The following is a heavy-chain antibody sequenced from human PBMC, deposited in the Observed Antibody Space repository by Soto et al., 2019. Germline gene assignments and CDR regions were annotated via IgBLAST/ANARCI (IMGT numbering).Heavy chain of an antibody. J-gene: IGHJ1*01. V-gene: IGHV3-11*01. CDR2: ISGDGTTQ. CDR1: GFKFGDHY. D-gene: IGHD3-10*01. Sequence: GGSLRLSCAASGFKFGDHYMTWIRQAPGKGLEWVSKISGDGTTQYYADSVKGRFTVSRDNTKNSLHLQMNRLRAEDTALYYCAGDPFYYASGFWGQGTLVTVSS. CDR3: AGDPFYYASGF.